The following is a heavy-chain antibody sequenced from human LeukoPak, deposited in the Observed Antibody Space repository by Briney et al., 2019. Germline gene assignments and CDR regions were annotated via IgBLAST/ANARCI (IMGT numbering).Heavy chain of an antibody. Sequence: PSETLSLTCAVYGGSFSGYYWSWTRQPPGKGLEWIGEINHSGSTNYNPSLKSRVTISVDTSKNQFSLKLSSVTAADTAVYYCAREYGSGSYYIGYYYYYGMDVWGKGTTVTVSS. V-gene: IGHV4-34*01. CDR3: AREYGSGSYYIGYYYYYGMDV. D-gene: IGHD3-10*01. CDR2: INHSGST. J-gene: IGHJ6*04. CDR1: GGSFSGYY.